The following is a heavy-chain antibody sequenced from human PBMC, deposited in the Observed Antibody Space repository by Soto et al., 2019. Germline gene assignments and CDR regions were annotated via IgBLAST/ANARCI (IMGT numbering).Heavy chain of an antibody. D-gene: IGHD2-15*01. CDR2: IDIFSATI. J-gene: IGHJ4*02. V-gene: IGHV3-48*02. Sequence: EVQLVESGGGLVQPGGSLRLSCAASGFTFSDYNMIWVRQAPGKGLQWVSYIDIFSATIYYADSVRSRFTISRDNAKNSLYLQMNSLRDEDTAVYYCARHGVAEIDYWGQGTLVTVSS. CDR3: ARHGVAEIDY. CDR1: GFTFSDYN.